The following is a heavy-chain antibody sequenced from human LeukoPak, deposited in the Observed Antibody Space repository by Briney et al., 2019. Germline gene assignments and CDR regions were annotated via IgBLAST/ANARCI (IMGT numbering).Heavy chain of an antibody. Sequence: PGESLKISCKNSGYRFNNYWIGWVRLMPGKGLEWMGIIYPDDSDTRYCPSFRGHVAISADKSSSHSYLQWGSVKDSDNAMHYCARQKAERRSSGYDWGAFDVWGQGTMVTVSS. CDR3: ARQKAERRSSGYDWGAFDV. CDR2: IYPDDSDT. CDR1: GYRFNNYW. J-gene: IGHJ3*01. D-gene: IGHD5-12*01. V-gene: IGHV5-51*01.